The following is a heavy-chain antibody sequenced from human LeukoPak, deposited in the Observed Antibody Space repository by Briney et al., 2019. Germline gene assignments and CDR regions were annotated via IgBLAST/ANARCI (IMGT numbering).Heavy chain of an antibody. J-gene: IGHJ4*02. CDR1: GFTFDDYA. CDR2: ISWNSGSI. V-gene: IGHV3-9*01. CDR3: AKDTRHYYGSGRLGYFDY. D-gene: IGHD3-10*01. Sequence: GGSLRLSCAASGFTFDDYAMHWVRQAPGKGLEWVSGISWNSGSIGYADSVKGRFTISRDNAKNSLYLQMNSLRAEDTAFYYCAKDTRHYYGSGRLGYFDYWGQGTLVTVSS.